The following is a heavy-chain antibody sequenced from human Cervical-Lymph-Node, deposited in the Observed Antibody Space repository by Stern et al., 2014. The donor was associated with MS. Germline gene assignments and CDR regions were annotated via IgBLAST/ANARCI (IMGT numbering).Heavy chain of an antibody. Sequence: QVQLVQSGAEVKKPGSSVKVSCKASGDTFSNLDISWVRQAPGHGPEWLGGINPLFGTATYAQMFQGRVTLTADESTSTIYMELSSLRSEDTAVYYCARHQGGIAAYWGQGTLVTVSS. D-gene: IGHD6-13*01. J-gene: IGHJ4*02. CDR1: GDTFSNLD. V-gene: IGHV1-69*01. CDR3: ARHQGGIAAY. CDR2: INPLFGTA.